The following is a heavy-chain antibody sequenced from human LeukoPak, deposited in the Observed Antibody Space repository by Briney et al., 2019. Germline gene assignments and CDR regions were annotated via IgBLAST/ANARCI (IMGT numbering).Heavy chain of an antibody. Sequence: TGGSLRLSCAASGFTFSIYEMNWVRQAPGKGLEWVSYISSSGSTIYYADSVKGRFTISRDNAKNSLYLQMNSLRAEDTAVYYCARESGAQLGFDYWGQGTLVTVSS. CDR3: ARESGAQLGFDY. J-gene: IGHJ4*02. CDR2: ISSSGSTI. V-gene: IGHV3-48*03. CDR1: GFTFSIYE. D-gene: IGHD1-1*01.